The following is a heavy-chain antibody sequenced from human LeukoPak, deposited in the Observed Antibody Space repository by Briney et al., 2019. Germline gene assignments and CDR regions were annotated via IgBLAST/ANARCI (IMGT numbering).Heavy chain of an antibody. V-gene: IGHV4-39*01. CDR2: IYYSGST. D-gene: IGHD3-16*01. Sequence: SETLSLTCTVSGGSISSSYYYWVWIRQPPGKGLEWIGSIYYSGSTYYNPSLKSRVTISVDTSKNQFSLKLSSVTAADTAVYYCARQVKPTSLYYYYYYYMDVWGKGTTVTVSS. CDR1: GGSISSSYYY. J-gene: IGHJ6*03. CDR3: ARQVKPTSLYYYYYYYMDV.